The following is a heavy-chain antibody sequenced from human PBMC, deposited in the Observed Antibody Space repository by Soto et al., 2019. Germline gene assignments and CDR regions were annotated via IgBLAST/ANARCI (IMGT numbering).Heavy chain of an antibody. D-gene: IGHD3-3*01. CDR2: ISWNSGSI. Sequence: EVQLVESGGGLVQPGRSLRLSCAASGFTFDDYAMHWVRQAPGKGLEWVSGISWNSGSIGYADSVKGRFTISRDNAKNSLYLQINSLGADDTALYYCAKHIGQGGDFWSGYDAFDIWGQGTMVTVSS. CDR3: AKHIGQGGDFWSGYDAFDI. J-gene: IGHJ3*02. V-gene: IGHV3-9*01. CDR1: GFTFDDYA.